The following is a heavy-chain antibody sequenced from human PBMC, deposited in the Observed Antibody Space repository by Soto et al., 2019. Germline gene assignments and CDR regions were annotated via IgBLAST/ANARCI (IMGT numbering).Heavy chain of an antibody. J-gene: IGHJ5*02. V-gene: IGHV5-51*01. D-gene: IGHD6-13*01. CDR2: IYPDNSDT. CDR3: ARQGATAATVPVIWFVP. Sequence: VQLVQSGAEVKKPGESLKISCKGSGYSFAGYWIAWVRQMPGKGLEWMGIIYPDNSDTRYSRSFQGQVTISADKSISTAYRQWSSLKASDTAIYYCARQGATAATVPVIWFVPWGQGTLVTVSS. CDR1: GYSFAGYW.